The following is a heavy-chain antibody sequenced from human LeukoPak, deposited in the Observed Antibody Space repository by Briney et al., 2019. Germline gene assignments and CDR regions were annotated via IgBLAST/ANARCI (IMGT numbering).Heavy chain of an antibody. CDR1: GYTFTGYY. CDR2: INTHTGNP. Sequence: ASVKVSCKASGYTFTGYYMHWVRQAPGQGLEWMGWINTHTGNPTYAQGFTGRFVFSLDTSVSTAYLQISSLKAEDTAIYYCAREILRFDIWGQGTMVTVSS. J-gene: IGHJ3*02. V-gene: IGHV7-4-1*02. CDR3: AREILRFDI.